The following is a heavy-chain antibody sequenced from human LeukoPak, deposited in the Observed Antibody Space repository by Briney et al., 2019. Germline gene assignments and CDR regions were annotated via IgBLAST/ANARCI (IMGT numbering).Heavy chain of an antibody. J-gene: IGHJ4*02. Sequence: PGGSLRLSCAVSGFTFSTYSMNWVRQAPGKGLEWVSYISSSSSTIYYADSVKGRFTISRDNAKNSLYLQMNSLRAEDTAVYYCARVRGYSGYDCDYWGQGTLVTVSS. V-gene: IGHV3-48*04. CDR1: GFTFSTYS. CDR2: ISSSSSTI. D-gene: IGHD5-12*01. CDR3: ARVRGYSGYDCDY.